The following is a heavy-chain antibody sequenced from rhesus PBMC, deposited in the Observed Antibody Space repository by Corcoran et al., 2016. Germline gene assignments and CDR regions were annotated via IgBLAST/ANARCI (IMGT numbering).Heavy chain of an antibody. J-gene: IGHJ4*01. CDR3: ARHSTATFDY. Sequence: QVQLQESGPGLVKPSETLSLTCAVSGGSISSRNWWSWIRQSPGKGLEWIGYIYGGGGDTPYNPSLKSRVTISTDTSKNQFSLKLSSVTAADAALYYCARHSTATFDYWGQGVLVTVSS. CDR1: GGSISSRNW. CDR2: IYGGGGDT. V-gene: IGHV4-93*02. D-gene: IGHD2-27*01.